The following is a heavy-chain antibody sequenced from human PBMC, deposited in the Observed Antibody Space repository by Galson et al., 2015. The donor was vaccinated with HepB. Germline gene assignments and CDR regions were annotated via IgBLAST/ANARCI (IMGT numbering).Heavy chain of an antibody. CDR1: GFTFSSYA. CDR2: ISGSGGST. V-gene: IGHV3-23*01. Sequence: SLRLSCAASGFTFSSYAMSWVRQAPGKGLEWVSAISGSGGSTYYADSVKGRFTISRDNSKNTLYLQMNSLRAEDTAVYYCAATKPPQDAFDIWGQGTMVTVSS. D-gene: IGHD5-12*01. J-gene: IGHJ3*02. CDR3: AATKPPQDAFDI.